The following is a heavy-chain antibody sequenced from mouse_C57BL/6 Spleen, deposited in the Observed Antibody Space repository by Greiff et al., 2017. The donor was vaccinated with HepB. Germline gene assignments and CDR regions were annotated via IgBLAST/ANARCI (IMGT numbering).Heavy chain of an antibody. Sequence: EVKLVESGGGLVKPGGSLKLSCAASGFTFSDYGMHWVRQAPEKGLEWVAYISSGSSTIYYADTVKGRITISRDNAKNTLFLQMTSLRSEDTAMYYCARHDDYGRDSYAMDYWGQGTSVTVSS. CDR3: ARHDDYGRDSYAMDY. V-gene: IGHV5-17*01. CDR2: ISSGSSTI. J-gene: IGHJ4*01. D-gene: IGHD2-4*01. CDR1: GFTFSDYG.